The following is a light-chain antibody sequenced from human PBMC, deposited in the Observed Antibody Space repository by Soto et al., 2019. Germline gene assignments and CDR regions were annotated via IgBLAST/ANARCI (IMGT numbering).Light chain of an antibody. CDR3: QQYGSSPLT. CDR2: DAS. CDR1: QSVSSSY. Sequence: EIVLTQSPGTLSLSPGERATLSCRVSQSVSSSYLAWYQQKPGQAPRLLIYDASSRATGIPDRFSGSGSGTDFTLTISRLEPDDFAVYYCQQYGSSPLTFGGGTKVEIK. V-gene: IGKV3-20*01. J-gene: IGKJ4*01.